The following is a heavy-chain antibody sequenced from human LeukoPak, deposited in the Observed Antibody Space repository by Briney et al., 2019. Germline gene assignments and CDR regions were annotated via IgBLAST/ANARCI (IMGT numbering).Heavy chain of an antibody. Sequence: PGGSPRLACAASGFTFSSYSMNWVRQAPGKGLEWVSSISSSSSYIYYADSEKGRFTISRDDAKNSLYLQMNSLRAEDTAVYYCARDLRYSRSWHGNYSGEETLVTVSA. V-gene: IGHV3-21*01. CDR1: GFTFSSYS. D-gene: IGHD6-13*01. CDR2: ISSSSSYI. J-gene: IGHJ4*02. CDR3: ARDLRYSRSWHGNY.